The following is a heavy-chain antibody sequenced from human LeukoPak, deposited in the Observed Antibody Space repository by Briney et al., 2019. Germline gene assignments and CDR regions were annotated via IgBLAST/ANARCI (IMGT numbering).Heavy chain of an antibody. CDR1: GFTFGDFA. J-gene: IGHJ4*02. V-gene: IGHV3-49*03. CDR2: IRSKAYGGTT. CDR3: TRVKGYYDILTGYSQVGYFNY. D-gene: IGHD3-9*01. Sequence: GGSLRLSCTASGFTFGDFAMSWFRQAPGKGREGVGFIRSKAYGGTTEYAASVNGRFTISRDDSKSLAYLQMNSLKTEDTAVYYCTRVKGYYDILTGYSQVGYFNYWGQGTLVTVSS.